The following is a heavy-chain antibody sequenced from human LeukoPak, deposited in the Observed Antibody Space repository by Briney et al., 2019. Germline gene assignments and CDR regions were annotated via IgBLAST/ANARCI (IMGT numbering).Heavy chain of an antibody. CDR1: GFTFSNHA. CDR3: TRDRGAYNLYDY. J-gene: IGHJ4*02. CDR2: IRSKAYGETA. D-gene: IGHD1-1*01. V-gene: IGHV3-49*03. Sequence: GGSLRLSCVASGFTFSNHAMTWIRQAPGKGLEWVGFIRSKAYGETADYAAPVKGRFTISRDDSKAIAYLQMNSLKTEDTAVYHCTRDRGAYNLYDYWGQGTLVTVSS.